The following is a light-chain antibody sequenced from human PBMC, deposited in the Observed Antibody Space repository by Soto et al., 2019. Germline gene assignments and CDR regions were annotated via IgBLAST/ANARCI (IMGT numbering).Light chain of an antibody. J-gene: IGKJ1*01. CDR1: QRVSSSY. CDR2: GAS. V-gene: IGKV3-20*01. Sequence: EIVLTQSPGTLSLSPGERATLSCRTSQRVSSSYLAWYQQKPGQAPRLLIYGASSRATGIPDRFSGSGSGTDFTLTISRLEPEDFAVYYCQQYNSPHRTFGQGTKVEIK. CDR3: QQYNSPHRT.